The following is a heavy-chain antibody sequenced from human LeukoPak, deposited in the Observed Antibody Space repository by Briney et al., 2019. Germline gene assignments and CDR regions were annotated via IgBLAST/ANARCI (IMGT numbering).Heavy chain of an antibody. CDR3: ARAQSTMVRGVISY. J-gene: IGHJ4*02. V-gene: IGHV1-2*02. CDR1: GYTFTGYY. CDR2: INPNSGGT. Sequence: GASVKVSCKASGYTFTGYYMHWVRQAPGQGLEWMGWINPNSGGTNYAQKFQGRVTMTRDTSISTAYMELSRLRSDDTAVYYCARAQSTMVRGVISYWGQGTLVTVSS. D-gene: IGHD3-10*01.